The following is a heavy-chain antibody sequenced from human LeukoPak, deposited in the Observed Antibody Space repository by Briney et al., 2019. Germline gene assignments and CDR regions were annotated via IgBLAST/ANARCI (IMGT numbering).Heavy chain of an antibody. CDR1: GFTFSSYA. Sequence: PGRSLRLSCAASGFTFSSYAMHWVRQAPGKGLEWVAVISYDGSNKYYADSVKGRFTISRDNSKNTLYLQMNSLRAEDTAVYYCARAYKWPYYYYGMDVWGQGTTVTVSS. CDR2: ISYDGSNK. V-gene: IGHV3-30*01. D-gene: IGHD1-20*01. J-gene: IGHJ6*02. CDR3: ARAYKWPYYYYGMDV.